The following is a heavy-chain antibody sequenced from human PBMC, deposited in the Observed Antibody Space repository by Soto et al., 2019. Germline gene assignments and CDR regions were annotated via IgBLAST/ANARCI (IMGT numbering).Heavy chain of an antibody. V-gene: IGHV4-38-2*01. CDR2: IYHSGST. CDR3: ARGDRYFDY. D-gene: IGHD2-21*02. J-gene: IGHJ4*02. Sequence: KTSETLSLTCAVSGYSISTGFNWAWIRQPPGKGLEWIGSIYHSGSTYYNPSLKSRVTISVDTSKNQFSLKLSSVTAADTAVYYCARGDRYFDYWGQGTLVTVSS. CDR1: GYSISTGFN.